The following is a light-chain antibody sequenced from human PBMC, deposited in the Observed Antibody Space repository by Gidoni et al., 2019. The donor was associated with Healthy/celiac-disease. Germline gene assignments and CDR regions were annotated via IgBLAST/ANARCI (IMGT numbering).Light chain of an antibody. J-gene: IGKJ1*01. CDR1: QSISSW. CDR2: KAS. V-gene: IGKV1-5*03. Sequence: DIQMTQSPSTLSASVGDRVIITCRASQSISSWLAWYQQKPGKAPKLLIYKASSLESGVPSRFSGSGSGTEFTLTISSLQPDDFATYYCQQYKSYSWTFXHXTKVXIQ. CDR3: QQYKSYSWT.